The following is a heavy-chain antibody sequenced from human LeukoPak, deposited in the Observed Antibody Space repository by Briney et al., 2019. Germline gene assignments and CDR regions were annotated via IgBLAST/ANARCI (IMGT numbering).Heavy chain of an antibody. CDR2: IRSKTYGGTT. V-gene: IGHV3-49*04. Sequence: GGSLRLSCTASGFTFGDYPTSWVRQAPGKGLEWVGFIRSKTYGGTTEYAASVKGRFTISRDDSKSIAYLHMDSLKTEDTALYYCTRERGWYYFDYWGQGTLVTVSS. J-gene: IGHJ4*02. CDR1: GFTFGDYP. CDR3: TRERGWYYFDY. D-gene: IGHD6-19*01.